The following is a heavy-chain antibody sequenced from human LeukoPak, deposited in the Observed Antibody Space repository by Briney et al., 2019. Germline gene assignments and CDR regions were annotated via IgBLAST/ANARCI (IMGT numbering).Heavy chain of an antibody. Sequence: GGSLRLSCAASGFTFSSYGMHWVRQAPGKGLEWVSSISSTGGTTYYADSVKGRFTISRDNSKNTLYLQMNSLRAEDTAVYYCAKTIAVAGTLDYWGQGTLVTVS. CDR2: ISSTGGTT. CDR3: AKTIAVAGTLDY. V-gene: IGHV3-NL1*01. D-gene: IGHD6-19*01. J-gene: IGHJ4*02. CDR1: GFTFSSYG.